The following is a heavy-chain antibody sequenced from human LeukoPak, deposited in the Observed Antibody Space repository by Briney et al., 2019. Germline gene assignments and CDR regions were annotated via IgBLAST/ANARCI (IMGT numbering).Heavy chain of an antibody. V-gene: IGHV4-39*01. J-gene: IGHJ4*02. Sequence: SGTLSLTCTVSGGSISSSSYYWGWIGQPPGKGLEWIGSIYYSGSTYYNPSLKSRVTISVDTSKNQFSLKLSSVTAADTAVYYCARIGYSSGWPQIDYWGQGTLVTVSS. CDR2: IYYSGST. D-gene: IGHD6-19*01. CDR3: ARIGYSSGWPQIDY. CDR1: GGSISSSSYY.